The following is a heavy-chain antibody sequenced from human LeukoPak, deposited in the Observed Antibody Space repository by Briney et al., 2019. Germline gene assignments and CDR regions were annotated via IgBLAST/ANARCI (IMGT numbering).Heavy chain of an antibody. V-gene: IGHV1-69*13. CDR2: IIPILGTA. Sequence: SVRVSCRASGGTFSRYAISCVRQAPGQGLEWMGGIIPILGTANYAQKFQGRVTITADETPSTAYMELSRLRSEDTPVYNCARGLVRGVHYYFEYCGQRTLVTVSS. J-gene: IGHJ4*02. D-gene: IGHD3-10*01. CDR3: ARGLVRGVHYYFEY. CDR1: GGTFSRYA.